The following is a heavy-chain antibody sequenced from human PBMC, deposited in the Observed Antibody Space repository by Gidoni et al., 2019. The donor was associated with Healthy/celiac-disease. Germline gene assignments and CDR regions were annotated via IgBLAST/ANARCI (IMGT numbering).Heavy chain of an antibody. D-gene: IGHD3-9*01. CDR2: ISWNSGSI. J-gene: IGHJ4*02. CDR1: GFTFDDYA. CDR3: AKDRDDILTGPGVY. V-gene: IGHV3-9*01. Sequence: EVLLVESGGGLVQPGRSLRLSCAASGFTFDDYAMHWVRQAPGKGLEWVSGISWNSGSIGYADSVKGRFTISRDNAKNSLYLQMNSLRAEDTALYYCAKDRDDILTGPGVYWGQGTLVTVSS.